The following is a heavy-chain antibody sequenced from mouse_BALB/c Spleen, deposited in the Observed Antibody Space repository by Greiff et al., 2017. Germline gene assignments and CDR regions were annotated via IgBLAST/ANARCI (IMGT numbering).Heavy chain of an antibody. D-gene: IGHD2-14*01. Sequence: EVQLQQSGPELVKPGASVKISCKASGYTFTDYNMHWVKQSHGKSLEWIGYIYPYNGGTGYNQKFKDKATLTADKSSSTAYMQLSSLTSEDSAVYYCARVRYDVFFDYWGQGTTLTVSS. J-gene: IGHJ2*01. CDR2: IYPYNGGT. V-gene: IGHV1S29*02. CDR3: ARVRYDVFFDY. CDR1: GYTFTDYN.